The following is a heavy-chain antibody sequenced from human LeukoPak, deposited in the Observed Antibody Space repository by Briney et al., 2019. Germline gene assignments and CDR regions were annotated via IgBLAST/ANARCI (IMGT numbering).Heavy chain of an antibody. D-gene: IGHD7-27*01. V-gene: IGHV4-59*01. CDR2: IYYSGST. Sequence: SVTLSLTCTVSGGSISSYYWSWIRQPPAKGLEWIGYIYYSGSTNYNPSLKSRVTISVDTSKNQFSLKLSSVTAADTAVYYCARGELGIRYFDYWGQGTLVTVSS. J-gene: IGHJ4*02. CDR1: GGSISSYY. CDR3: ARGELGIRYFDY.